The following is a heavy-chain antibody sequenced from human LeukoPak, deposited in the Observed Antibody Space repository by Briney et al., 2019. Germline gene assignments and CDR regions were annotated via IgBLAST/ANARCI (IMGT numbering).Heavy chain of an antibody. CDR3: AKDDNGPQDY. CDR2: IHFDGSKK. V-gene: IGHV3-30*02. Sequence: PGGSLRLSCAASGFTFDNYRMHWVRQAPGKGLEWVELIHFDGSKKYSADSVKGRFTISRDNPKNTLYLQMNSLRTEDTAVYYCAKDDNGPQDYWGQGILVTVSS. CDR1: GFTFDNYR. J-gene: IGHJ4*02. D-gene: IGHD1-14*01.